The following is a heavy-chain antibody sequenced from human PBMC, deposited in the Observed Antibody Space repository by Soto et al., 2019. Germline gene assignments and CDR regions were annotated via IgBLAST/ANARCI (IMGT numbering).Heavy chain of an antibody. Sequence: GGSLRLSCAASGFTFSRFWMHWVRQAPGKGLVWVSRINTDGSSTTYADSVKGRFTISRDNAKNTLYLQMDSLRAEDTGVYYCTRDPGAYSSTWSFYFDSWGQGT. CDR2: INTDGSST. CDR1: GFTFSRFW. D-gene: IGHD6-13*01. J-gene: IGHJ4*02. V-gene: IGHV3-74*01. CDR3: TRDPGAYSSTWSFYFDS.